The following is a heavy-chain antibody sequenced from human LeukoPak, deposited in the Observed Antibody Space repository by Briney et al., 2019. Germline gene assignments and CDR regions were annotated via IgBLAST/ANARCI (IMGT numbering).Heavy chain of an antibody. Sequence: ASVKVSCKASGFTFTNYNMHWVRQAPGQGLEWMGIINPSGGSTSYAQKFQGRVTMTRDMSTSTVYMELSSLRSEDTAVYYCARDDLFDYWGQGTLVTVSS. CDR1: GFTFTNYN. J-gene: IGHJ4*02. CDR3: ARDDLFDY. CDR2: INPSGGST. V-gene: IGHV1-46*01.